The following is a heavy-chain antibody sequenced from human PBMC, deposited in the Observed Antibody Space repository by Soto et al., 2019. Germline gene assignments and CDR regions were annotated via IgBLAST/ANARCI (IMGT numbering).Heavy chain of an antibody. V-gene: IGHV2-5*01. CDR3: AHIGVIVGATYAFDI. J-gene: IGHJ3*02. CDR2: IYWNDDK. CDR1: GFSLSTIGVG. D-gene: IGHD1-26*01. Sequence: SGPTLVNPTQTLTLTCTFSGFSLSTIGVGVGWIRQPPGKALEWLALIYWNDDKRYSPSLKSRLTTTKDTSKNQVVLTMTNMDPVDTATYYCAHIGVIVGATYAFDIWGQGTMVTVS.